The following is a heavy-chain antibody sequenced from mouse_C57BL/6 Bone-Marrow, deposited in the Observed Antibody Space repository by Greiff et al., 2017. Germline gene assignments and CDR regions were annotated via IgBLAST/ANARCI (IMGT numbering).Heavy chain of an antibody. CDR2: IYPRSGNT. V-gene: IGHV1-81*01. Sequence: QVQLKQSGAELARPGASVKLSCKASGYTFTSYGISWVKQRTGQGLEWIGEIYPRSGNTYYNEKFKGKATLTADKSSSTAYMELRSLTSEDSAVYFCARRGVYYEYDVAWFAYWGQGTLVTVSA. J-gene: IGHJ3*01. D-gene: IGHD2-4*01. CDR1: GYTFTSYG. CDR3: ARRGVYYEYDVAWFAY.